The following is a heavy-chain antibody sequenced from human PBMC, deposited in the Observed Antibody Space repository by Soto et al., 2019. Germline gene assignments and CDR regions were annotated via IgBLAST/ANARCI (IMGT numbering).Heavy chain of an antibody. CDR3: ASIRDCELQSDWYFDL. D-gene: IGHD4-4*01. J-gene: IGHJ2*01. CDR2: ISGSTRYI. V-gene: IGHV3-21*01. Sequence: GGSLRLSCAASGFTFSSCSMNWVRQAPGKGLEWVSSISGSTRYIYYADSVKGRFTISRDNAKNSLYLQMNSLRVEDTAVYYCASIRDCELQSDWYFDLWGRGTLVSVS. CDR1: GFTFSSCS.